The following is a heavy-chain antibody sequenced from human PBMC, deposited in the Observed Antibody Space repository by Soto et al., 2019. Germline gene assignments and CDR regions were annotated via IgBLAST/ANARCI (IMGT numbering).Heavy chain of an antibody. D-gene: IGHD3-22*01. Sequence: SETLSLTCTVSDGSISNFYWSWIRQPPGKGLEWIGHISSSGNTNYNPSLKSRVSISVDKSKNQFSLNLTSVTAADTAVYYCARAPMVLTRSYFDSWGQGTPVTVSS. J-gene: IGHJ4*02. V-gene: IGHV4-59*01. CDR1: DGSISNFY. CDR3: ARAPMVLTRSYFDS. CDR2: ISSSGNT.